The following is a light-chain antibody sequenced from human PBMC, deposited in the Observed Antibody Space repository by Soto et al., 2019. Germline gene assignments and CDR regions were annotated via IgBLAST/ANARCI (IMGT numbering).Light chain of an antibody. CDR1: HGVSGW. CDR2: TVS. V-gene: IGKV1-12*01. CDR3: QQGKTFPFT. Sequence: IQMTQSPSSVSASVGDTVTLSCQTSHGVSGWLAWYQQKPGKAPTLRSYTVSNLQSGVPSRFSGSGSGTDFSLTITNLQPEDFATYFCQQGKTFPFTFGPGTKVEVK. J-gene: IGKJ3*01.